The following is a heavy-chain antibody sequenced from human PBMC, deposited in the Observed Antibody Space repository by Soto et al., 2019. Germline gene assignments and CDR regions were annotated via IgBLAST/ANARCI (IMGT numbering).Heavy chain of an antibody. CDR1: GYTFTSYG. CDR2: ISAYNGNT. Sequence: ASVKVSCKASGYTFTSYGINWVRQAPGQGLEWMGWISAYNGNTNYVQKLQGRVTMTTDTSTNTAYMELRSLRSEDTAVYYCARDRVALTGNHHFDYWGQGTLVTVSS. J-gene: IGHJ4*02. D-gene: IGHD2-21*02. CDR3: ARDRVALTGNHHFDY. V-gene: IGHV1-18*04.